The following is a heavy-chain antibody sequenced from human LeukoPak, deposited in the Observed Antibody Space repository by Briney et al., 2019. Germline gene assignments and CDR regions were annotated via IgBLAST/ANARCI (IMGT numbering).Heavy chain of an antibody. CDR2: IGAYNGNT. CDR3: AREYYDFWSGSWDGYGMDV. D-gene: IGHD3-3*01. Sequence: ASVKVSCKASGYTFTSYGISWLRQAPGQGLEWMGWIGAYNGNTNYAQKLQGRVTMTTDTSTSTAYMELRSLRSDDTAVYYCAREYYDFWSGSWDGYGMDVWGQGTTVTVSS. J-gene: IGHJ6*02. V-gene: IGHV1-18*01. CDR1: GYTFTSYG.